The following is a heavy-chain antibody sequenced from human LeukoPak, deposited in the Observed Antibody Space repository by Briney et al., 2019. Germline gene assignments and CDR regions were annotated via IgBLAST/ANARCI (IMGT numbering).Heavy chain of an antibody. CDR2: INRSGST. CDR1: GGSFSGYY. D-gene: IGHD3-10*01. V-gene: IGHV4-34*01. Sequence: SETLSLTCAVYGGSFSGYYWSWIRQPPGKGLEWIGEINRSGSTNYNPSLKSRVTISVDTSKNQFSLKLSSVTAADTAVYYCARGSRSTMVRGVINFGSAYFDYWGQGTLVTVSS. CDR3: ARGSRSTMVRGVINFGSAYFDY. J-gene: IGHJ4*02.